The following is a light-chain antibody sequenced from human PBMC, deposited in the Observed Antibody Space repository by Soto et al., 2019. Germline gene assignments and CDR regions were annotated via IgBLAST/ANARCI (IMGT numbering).Light chain of an antibody. CDR2: GVT. CDR1: SSDVGGYDY. J-gene: IGLJ1*01. CDR3: SSYTSSTTLA. V-gene: IGLV2-14*03. Sequence: QSVLTQPASVSGSPGQSITISCTGTSSDVGGYDYVSWYQQHSGKAPKLMIYGVTNRPSGVSNRFSGSKSGNTASLTISGLQAEDEADYYCSSYTSSTTLAFGTGTKLTVL.